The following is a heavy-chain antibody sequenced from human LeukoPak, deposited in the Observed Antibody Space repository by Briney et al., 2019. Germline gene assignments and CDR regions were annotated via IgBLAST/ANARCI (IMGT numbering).Heavy chain of an antibody. J-gene: IGHJ5*01. CDR2: INGDGSST. Sequence: GALRLSCAASGFTFSSDWIHWVRQASGKGLVCVSYINGDGSSTNYADSVRGGFTISRDNAKKTLYLQMNSLRDQVSAVYYCVRGIDSWGLGSLVNVSS. CDR1: GFTFSSDW. D-gene: IGHD3-16*01. CDR3: VRGIDS. V-gene: IGHV3-74*01.